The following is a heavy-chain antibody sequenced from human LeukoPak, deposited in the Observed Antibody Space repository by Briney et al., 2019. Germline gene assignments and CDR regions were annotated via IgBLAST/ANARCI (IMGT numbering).Heavy chain of an antibody. CDR1: GFTFTTYW. CDR2: INQDGSEK. CDR3: ATGARGKN. V-gene: IGHV3-7*01. Sequence: PGGSLRLSCTASGFTFTTYWMSWVRQAPGKGLEWVAKINQDGSEKDYVDSVKGRFTISRDNAKNSVYMQMNSLRPEDTAVYYCATGARGKNWGQGTLVTVPS. J-gene: IGHJ4*02.